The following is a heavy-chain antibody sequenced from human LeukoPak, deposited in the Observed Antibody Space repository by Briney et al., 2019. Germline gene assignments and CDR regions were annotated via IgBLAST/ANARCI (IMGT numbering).Heavy chain of an antibody. CDR3: ARDYQWRRGATHHYYHGMDV. V-gene: IGHV3-7*01. D-gene: IGHD1-26*01. J-gene: IGHJ6*02. CDR2: IKQDGSEK. CDR1: GFTFSSYW. Sequence: SGGSLRRSCAASGFTFSSYWMSWVRQAPGKGLEWVANIKQDGSEKYYVDYVKGRFTISRDNAKNSLYLQMNSLRAEDTAVYYCARDYQWRRGATHHYYHGMDVWGQGTTVTVSS.